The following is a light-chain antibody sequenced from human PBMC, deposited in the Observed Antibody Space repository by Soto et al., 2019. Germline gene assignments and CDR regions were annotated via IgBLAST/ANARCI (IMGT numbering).Light chain of an antibody. Sequence: DIQMTQSPSTLFASIGDKVTITCRASHSVGGSLAWYQQKPGKAPKLLIYKASTRKSGVPSRFSGSGSGTEFTLTISSLQPDDFATYYCQHYSSYSEAFGQGTKVDIK. CDR2: KAS. V-gene: IGKV1-5*03. CDR1: HSVGGS. J-gene: IGKJ1*01. CDR3: QHYSSYSEA.